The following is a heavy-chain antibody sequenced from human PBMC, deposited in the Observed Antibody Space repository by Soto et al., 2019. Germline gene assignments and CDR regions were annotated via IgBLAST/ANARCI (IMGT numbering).Heavy chain of an antibody. J-gene: IGHJ6*02. CDR1: GFTFTSSA. D-gene: IGHD3-22*01. V-gene: IGHV1-58*02. Sequence: SVKVSGKASGFTFTSSAMQWVRQARGQRLEWIGWIVVGSGNTNYAQKFQERVTITRDMSTSTAYMELSSLRSEDTAVYYCAAEPIYDSSEYGMDVWGQGTTVTVSS. CDR3: AAEPIYDSSEYGMDV. CDR2: IVVGSGNT.